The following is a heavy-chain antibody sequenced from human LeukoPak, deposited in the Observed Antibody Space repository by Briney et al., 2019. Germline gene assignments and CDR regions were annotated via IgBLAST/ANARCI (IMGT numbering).Heavy chain of an antibody. Sequence: PGGSLRLSCAASGFTFSSYWMSWVRQAPGKGLEWVANIKQDGSEKYYVDSVKGRFTISRDNAKNSLYLQMNSLRAEDTAVYYCARRHSSRWSDAFDIWGQGTMVTVSS. D-gene: IGHD6-13*01. J-gene: IGHJ3*02. V-gene: IGHV3-7*01. CDR2: IKQDGSEK. CDR3: ARRHSSRWSDAFDI. CDR1: GFTFSSYW.